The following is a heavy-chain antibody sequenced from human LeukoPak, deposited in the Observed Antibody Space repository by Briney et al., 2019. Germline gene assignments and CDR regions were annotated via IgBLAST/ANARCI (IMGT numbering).Heavy chain of an antibody. D-gene: IGHD3-22*01. CDR1: GGTFSSYA. J-gene: IGHJ4*02. Sequence: GASVKVSCKASGGTFSSYAISWVRQAPGQGLEWMGVIIPIFGTANYAQKFQGRVTITTDESTSTAYMELSSLRSEDTAVYYCARGVSSGYSNFDYWGQGTLVTVSS. CDR3: ARGVSSGYSNFDY. V-gene: IGHV1-69*05. CDR2: IIPIFGTA.